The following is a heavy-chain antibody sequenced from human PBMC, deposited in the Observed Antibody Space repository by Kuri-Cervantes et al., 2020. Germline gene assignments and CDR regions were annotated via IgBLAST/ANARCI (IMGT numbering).Heavy chain of an antibody. Sequence: GGSLRLSCAASGFTFDDYAMHWVRQAPGKGLEWVAVISYDGSNKYYADSVKGRFTISRDNSKNTLYLQMNSLRAEDTAVYYCARSKSEVTYAGYWGQGTLVTVSS. J-gene: IGHJ4*02. CDR1: GFTFDDYA. D-gene: IGHD1-14*01. V-gene: IGHV3-30-3*01. CDR3: ARSKSEVTYAGY. CDR2: ISYDGSNK.